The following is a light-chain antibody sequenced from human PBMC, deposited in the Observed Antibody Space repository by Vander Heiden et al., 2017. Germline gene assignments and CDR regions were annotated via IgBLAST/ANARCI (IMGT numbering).Light chain of an antibody. Sequence: QSVLTQPPSASGTPGRRVSISSSGRSSNIGSNTVNWYQQYPGAAPNLLIYLDHQRPSGVADRFSGSKSGTSASLAISGLQYEDEADYYCAVRDDNLRAVVFGGGTKLTVL. V-gene: IGLV1-44*01. CDR3: AVRDDNLRAVV. CDR2: LDH. CDR1: SSNIGSNT. J-gene: IGLJ3*02.